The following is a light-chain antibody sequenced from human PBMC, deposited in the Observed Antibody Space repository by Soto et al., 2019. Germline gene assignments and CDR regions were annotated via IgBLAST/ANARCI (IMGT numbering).Light chain of an antibody. V-gene: IGKV1-33*01. J-gene: IGKJ3*01. Sequence: DTQMTQSPSSLFASVGDRVIITCQSSQVISYYLNWYQHKPGKAPKHLIYDASNLETGVTSRFSGSGSGTDFTFTISGLQPEDIATYYCQQYDNLPLTFGPGTKGHIK. CDR3: QQYDNLPLT. CDR1: QVISYY. CDR2: DAS.